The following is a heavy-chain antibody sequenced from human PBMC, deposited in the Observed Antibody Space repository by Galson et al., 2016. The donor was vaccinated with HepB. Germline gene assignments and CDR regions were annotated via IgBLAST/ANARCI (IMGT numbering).Heavy chain of an antibody. CDR2: IWYDGNNK. D-gene: IGHD3-16*01. Sequence: SLRLSCAASGFTFSDYAIHWVRQAPGKGLEWVAVIWYDGNNKFYSDSVKGRSIVSRDNSSSLFYLQMNSLRVEDTAVYYCARDPASNDYIWGWDVWGQGTTVTVSS. J-gene: IGHJ6*02. CDR3: ARDPASNDYIWGWDV. CDR1: GFTFSDYA. V-gene: IGHV3-33*01.